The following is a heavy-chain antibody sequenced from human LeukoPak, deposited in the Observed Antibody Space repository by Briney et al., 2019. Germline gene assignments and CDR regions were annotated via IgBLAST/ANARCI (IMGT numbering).Heavy chain of an antibody. CDR2: ISFSVNTK. V-gene: IGHV3-48*04. CDR1: GFTFSDYS. D-gene: IGHD5-18*01. Sequence: GGSLRLSCAASGFTFSDYSMNWVRQAPGKGLEWVSYISFSVNTKYYGDSVKGRFTISRDNAKNSLYLHMDSLRAEDTAVYYCARLVRSRLLYFDYWGQGTLVTVSS. J-gene: IGHJ4*02. CDR3: ARLVRSRLLYFDY.